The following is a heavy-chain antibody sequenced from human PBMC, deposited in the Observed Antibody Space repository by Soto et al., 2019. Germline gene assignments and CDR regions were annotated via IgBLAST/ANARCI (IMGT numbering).Heavy chain of an antibody. CDR1: GKICDNHL. CDR3: GRGYYDSGHGYDL. V-gene: IGHV5-51*01. J-gene: IGHJ4*02. D-gene: IGHD3-10*01. Sequence: PXECLKVACKCRGKICDNHLIGLVLQKPGKGLEWMGLIFTRDSETKTSPSFQGHVSFSVDNSINTVYLQWTSLKTADPGMYFCGRGYYDSGHGYDLWGQGTQVTVSS. CDR2: IFTRDSET.